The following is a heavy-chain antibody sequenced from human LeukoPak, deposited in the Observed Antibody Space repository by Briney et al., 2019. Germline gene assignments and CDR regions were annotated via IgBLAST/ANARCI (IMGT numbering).Heavy chain of an antibody. Sequence: PSETLSLTCTVSGASISSYSWGWIRQPPGKGLEWIGYFSYTGSTNYNPSLRSRVTISLDTSKNQFFLKVSSVTAADTAVYYCARGPDMGYYGSGSANFDYWGQGTLVTVSS. V-gene: IGHV4-59*01. J-gene: IGHJ4*02. CDR3: ARGPDMGYYGSGSANFDY. CDR1: GASISSYS. CDR2: FSYTGST. D-gene: IGHD3-10*01.